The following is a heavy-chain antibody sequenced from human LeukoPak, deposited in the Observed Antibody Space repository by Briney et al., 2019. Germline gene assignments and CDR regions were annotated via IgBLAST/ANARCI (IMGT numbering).Heavy chain of an antibody. Sequence: GGSLRLSCAASGFTFSYYWMHWVRQAPGKGLVWVSRMNSDGSSTSYADSVKGRFTISRDNAKNSLYLQMNSLRAEDTAVYYCARDRIIYGDYGDAFDIWGQGTMVTVSS. CDR2: MNSDGSST. D-gene: IGHD4-17*01. CDR1: GFTFSYYW. J-gene: IGHJ3*02. CDR3: ARDRIIYGDYGDAFDI. V-gene: IGHV3-74*01.